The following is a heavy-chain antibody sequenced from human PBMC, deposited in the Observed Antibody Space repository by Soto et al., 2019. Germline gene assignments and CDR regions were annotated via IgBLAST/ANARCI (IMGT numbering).Heavy chain of an antibody. CDR1: GGSINSYC. D-gene: IGHD4-4*01. CDR2: IFASGNA. CDR3: ARHRRTTVAKFYFDN. Sequence: QVQLQESGPGLVKPSETLSLTCTVSGGSINSYCWSWIRQPPGKGLEGIAYIFASGNANYNPSLTSRATISVYTSKTQSSLKLTSVTAADTAVYYCARHRRTTVAKFYFDNWGQGALVTVSS. J-gene: IGHJ4*02. V-gene: IGHV4-59*08.